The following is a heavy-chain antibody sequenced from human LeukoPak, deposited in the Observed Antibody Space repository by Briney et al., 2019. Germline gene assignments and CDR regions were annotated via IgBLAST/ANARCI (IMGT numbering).Heavy chain of an antibody. D-gene: IGHD5-12*01. CDR3: ARTGSGRDYYGMDV. J-gene: IGHJ6*02. Sequence: SETLSLTCTVSGGSISSYYWSWIRQAPGKGLEWIGYIYYSGSTDYNPSLESRVTISIDTSKNHFSLNLTAVTAADTAIYYCARTGSGRDYYGMDVWGQGTPVTVSS. V-gene: IGHV4-59*01. CDR2: IYYSGST. CDR1: GGSISSYY.